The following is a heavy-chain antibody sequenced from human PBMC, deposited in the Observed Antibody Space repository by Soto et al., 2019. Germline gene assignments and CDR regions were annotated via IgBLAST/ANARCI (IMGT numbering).Heavy chain of an antibody. V-gene: IGHV4-39*01. D-gene: IGHD5-12*01. CDR2: IYYSGST. J-gene: IGHJ4*02. CDR3: ARAWLRHAFDY. CDR1: GGSISSSSYY. Sequence: QLQLQESGPGLVKPSETLSLTCTVSGGSISSSSYYWGWIRQPPGKGLEWIGSIYYSGSTYYNPSLKSRVTISVDTSKSQSSLKLSSVTAADTAVYYCARAWLRHAFDYWGQGTLVTVSS.